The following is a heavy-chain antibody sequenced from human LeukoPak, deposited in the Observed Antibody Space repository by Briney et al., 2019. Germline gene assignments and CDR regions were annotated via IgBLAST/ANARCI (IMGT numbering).Heavy chain of an antibody. V-gene: IGHV4-34*01. J-gene: IGHJ4*02. CDR3: ARTRVGDYVWGSYRYQYYFDY. D-gene: IGHD3-16*02. CDR1: GGSFSGYY. Sequence: SETLSLTCAVYGGSFSGYYWSWIRQPPGKGLEWIGEINHSGSTNYNPSLKSRVTISVDTSKNQFSLKLSSVTAADTVVYYCARTRVGDYVWGSYRYQYYFDYWGQGTLVTVSS. CDR2: INHSGST.